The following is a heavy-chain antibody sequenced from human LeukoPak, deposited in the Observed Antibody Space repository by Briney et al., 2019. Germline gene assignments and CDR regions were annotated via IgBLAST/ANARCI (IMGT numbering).Heavy chain of an antibody. CDR1: GFTFSSYA. J-gene: IGHJ4*02. CDR3: ANLGGWLQLGQGLYFDY. Sequence: PGGSLRLSCAASGFTFSSYAMSWVRQAPGKGLEWVSAISGSGGSTYYADSVKGRFTISRDNSKNTLYLQMNSLRAEDTAVYYCANLGGWLQLGQGLYFDYWGQGTLVTVSS. D-gene: IGHD5-24*01. CDR2: ISGSGGST. V-gene: IGHV3-23*01.